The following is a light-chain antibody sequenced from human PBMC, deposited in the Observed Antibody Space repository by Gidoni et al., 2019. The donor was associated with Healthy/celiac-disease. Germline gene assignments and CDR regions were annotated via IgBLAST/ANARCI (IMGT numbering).Light chain of an antibody. V-gene: IGKV1-8*01. J-gene: IGKJ4*01. CDR2: AAS. Sequence: AIRMTQSPSSFSASTGDRVTITCRASQGISSYLAWYHQQPGKAPKLLLYAASTWQSRVPSRFCGGGSSTDFTLTISCLLSEDFAAYYCQQYYSYPPLTFGGGTKVEIK. CDR3: QQYYSYPPLT. CDR1: QGISSY.